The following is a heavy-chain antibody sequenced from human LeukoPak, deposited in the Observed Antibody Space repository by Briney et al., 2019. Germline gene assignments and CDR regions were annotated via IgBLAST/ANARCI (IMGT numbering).Heavy chain of an antibody. V-gene: IGHV4-34*01. CDR3: ARGGKQLVLIY. CDR1: GGSFSGYY. D-gene: IGHD6-13*01. J-gene: IGHJ4*02. Sequence: SETLSLTCAVYGGSFSGYYWSWIRQPPGKGLEWIGEINHSGGTNYNPSLKSRVTISVDTSKNQFSLKLSSVTAADTAVYYCARGGKQLVLIYWGQGTLVTVSS. CDR2: INHSGGT.